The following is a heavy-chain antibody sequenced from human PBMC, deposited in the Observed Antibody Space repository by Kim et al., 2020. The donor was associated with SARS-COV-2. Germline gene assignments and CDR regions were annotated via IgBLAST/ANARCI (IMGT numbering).Heavy chain of an antibody. D-gene: IGHD1-26*01. J-gene: IGHJ6*02. V-gene: IGHV3-7*03. Sequence: YVDSVKGRFTISRENAKNSLYLQMNSLRAEDTAVYYCARDSWEGYYYGMDVWGQGTTVTVSS. CDR3: ARDSWEGYYYGMDV.